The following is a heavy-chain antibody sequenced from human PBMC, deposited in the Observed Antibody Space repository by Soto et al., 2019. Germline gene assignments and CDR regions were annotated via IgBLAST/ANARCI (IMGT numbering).Heavy chain of an antibody. Sequence: QLHLVQSGAVVKKPGASVTVSCSASGYPVTAYYMHWVRQAPGRGLVWMGGINPATGAAKYTQTFQGRVTMPRDPSTSKVFMDLSGLTSGVTAVFYCARGGGVGVAGSAAFDMWGQGTLVTVSS. CDR2: INPATGAA. J-gene: IGHJ3*02. D-gene: IGHD3-3*01. V-gene: IGHV1-2*02. CDR3: ARGGGVGVAGSAAFDM. CDR1: GYPVTAYY.